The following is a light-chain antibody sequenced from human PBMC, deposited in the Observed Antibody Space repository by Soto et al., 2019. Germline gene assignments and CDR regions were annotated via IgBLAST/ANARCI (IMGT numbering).Light chain of an antibody. J-gene: IGKJ1*01. Sequence: EIVMTQSPVTXSMSPGERATLSCRAGQSVSSNLAWYQQKPGQAPRLLIYGASTRATGIPARFTGSGSGTEFTLTISSLQFDDSAVYYCQKYNNWWTFGQGTKVDIK. CDR1: QSVSSN. CDR2: GAS. CDR3: QKYNNWWT. V-gene: IGKV3-15*01.